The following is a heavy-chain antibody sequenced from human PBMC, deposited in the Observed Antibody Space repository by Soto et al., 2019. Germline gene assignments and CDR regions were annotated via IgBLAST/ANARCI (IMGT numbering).Heavy chain of an antibody. CDR2: IYYSGST. CDR3: ARLYYDFWSGYFNWFDP. J-gene: IGHJ5*02. D-gene: IGHD3-3*01. CDR1: GGSISSYY. V-gene: IGHV4-59*01. Sequence: SETLSLTCTVSGGSISSYYWSWIRQPPGKGLEWIGYIYYSGSTNYNPSLKSRVTISVDTSKNRFSLKLSSVTAADTAVYYCARLYYDFWSGYFNWFDPWGQGTLVTVSS.